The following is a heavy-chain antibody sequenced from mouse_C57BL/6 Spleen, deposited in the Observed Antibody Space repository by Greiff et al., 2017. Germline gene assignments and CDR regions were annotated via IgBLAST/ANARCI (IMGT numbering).Heavy chain of an antibody. Sequence: QVQLQQPGAELVKPGASVTLSCKASGYTFTSYWMHWVKQRPGQGLEWIGMIHPNSGSTNYNEKFKSKATLTVDKSASTAYKQLSSLTSEDSAVYYCASEGGYYYGISPWLAYWGQGTLVTVSA. D-gene: IGHD1-1*01. J-gene: IGHJ3*01. CDR3: ASEGGYYYGISPWLAY. CDR2: IHPNSGST. CDR1: GYTFTSYW. V-gene: IGHV1-64*01.